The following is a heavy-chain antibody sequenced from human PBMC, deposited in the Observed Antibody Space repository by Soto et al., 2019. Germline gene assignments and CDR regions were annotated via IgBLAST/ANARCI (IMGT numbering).Heavy chain of an antibody. D-gene: IGHD2-15*01. CDR2: IYYSGRT. CDR3: VSVVGAHFEYYFAY. Sequence: TLSLTCTLSGVSISSGVYYWGWIRQHPGKGLEWIGNIYYSGRTYYNPSLKSRLLMSVDTSKNHFSLNLNYVTAADPAMYFCVSVVGAHFEYYFAYWGQGVLGTV. CDR1: GVSISSGVYY. J-gene: IGHJ4*02. V-gene: IGHV4-31*03.